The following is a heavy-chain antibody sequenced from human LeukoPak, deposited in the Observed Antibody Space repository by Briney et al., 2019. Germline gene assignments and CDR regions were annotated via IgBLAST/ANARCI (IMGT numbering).Heavy chain of an antibody. CDR1: GYTFTGYY. D-gene: IGHD3-10*01. CDR3: ARGPLYGSGSYYYYYYMDV. Sequence: ASVKVSCKASGYTFTGYYIHWVRQAPGQGLEWMGWLNPNSGGTNYAQKFQGRVTMTRDTSINTAFMELTRLRSDDTAIYSCARGPLYGSGSYYYYYYMDVWGKGTTVTVSS. J-gene: IGHJ6*03. V-gene: IGHV1-2*02. CDR2: LNPNSGGT.